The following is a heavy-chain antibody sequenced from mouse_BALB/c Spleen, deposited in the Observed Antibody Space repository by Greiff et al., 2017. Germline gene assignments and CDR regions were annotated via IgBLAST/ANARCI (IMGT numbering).Heavy chain of an antibody. D-gene: IGHD4-1*01. Sequence: VQLQQSGAELARPGASVKLSCKASGYTFTSYWMQWVKQRPGQGLEWIGAIYPGDGDTRYTQKFKGKATLTADKSSSTAYMQLSSLASEDSAVYYCARLTGREGYFDVWGAGTTVTVSS. CDR1: GYTFTSYW. CDR3: ARLTGREGYFDV. CDR2: IYPGDGDT. J-gene: IGHJ1*01. V-gene: IGHV1-87*01.